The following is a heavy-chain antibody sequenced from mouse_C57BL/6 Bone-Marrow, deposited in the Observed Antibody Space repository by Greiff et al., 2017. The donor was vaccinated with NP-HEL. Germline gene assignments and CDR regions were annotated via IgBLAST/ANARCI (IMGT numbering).Heavy chain of an antibody. J-gene: IGHJ1*03. CDR3: ARMGYGYCYFDV. CDR2: IDPSDSYT. Sequence: QVQLQQPGAELVMPGASVKLSCKASGYTFTSYWMHWVKQRPGQGLEWIGEIDPSDSYTNYNQKFKGKSTLTVDKSSSTAYMQLSSLTSEDSAVYYCARMGYGYCYFDVWGTGTTVTVSS. V-gene: IGHV1-69*01. D-gene: IGHD1-1*01. CDR1: GYTFTSYW.